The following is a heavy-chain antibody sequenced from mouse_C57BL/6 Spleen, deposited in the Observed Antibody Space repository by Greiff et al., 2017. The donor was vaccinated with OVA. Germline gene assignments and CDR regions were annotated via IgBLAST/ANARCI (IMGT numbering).Heavy chain of an antibody. CDR1: GYAFSRSW. V-gene: IGHV1-82*01. J-gene: IGHJ1*03. CDR2: IYPGDGDT. D-gene: IGHD1-1*01. Sequence: VQLQESGPELVKPGASVKISCKASGYAFSRSWMNWVKQRPGTGLEWIGRIYPGDGDTNYNGKFKGKAPLTADKSSSTAYMQLNSLTSEDSAVYFYARYDTTVVDWYFDVWGTGTTVTVSS. CDR3: ARYDTTVVDWYFDV.